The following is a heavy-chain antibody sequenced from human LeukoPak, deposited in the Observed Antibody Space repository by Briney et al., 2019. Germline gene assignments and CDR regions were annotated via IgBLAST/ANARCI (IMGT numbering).Heavy chain of an antibody. CDR3: ARERAAYLYYDFWSGYSNWFDH. V-gene: IGHV1-2*02. J-gene: IGHJ5*02. Sequence: EASVTVSCKASGYTFTGYYMHWVRQAPGQGLEGMGWINPNSGGTNYEQKFQGRVTMTRDTSISTAYMELSRLRSDDTAVYYCARERAAYLYYDFWSGYSNWFDHWGQGTLVTVSS. CDR1: GYTFTGYY. CDR2: INPNSGGT. D-gene: IGHD3-3*01.